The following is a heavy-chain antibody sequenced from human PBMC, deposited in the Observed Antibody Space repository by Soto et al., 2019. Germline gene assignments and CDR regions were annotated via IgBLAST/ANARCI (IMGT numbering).Heavy chain of an antibody. Sequence: EVQLVESGGGLVQPGGSLRLSCAASGFTFSSYWMSWVRQAPGKGLEWVANIKQDVSEKDYVDSVKGRFTISRDNAKNSLYLQMNSLRDEDTAVYYCARDRYYDFWSGYTNYGMDVWGQGTTVTVS. D-gene: IGHD3-3*01. CDR2: IKQDVSEK. V-gene: IGHV3-7*03. J-gene: IGHJ6*02. CDR3: ARDRYYDFWSGYTNYGMDV. CDR1: GFTFSSYW.